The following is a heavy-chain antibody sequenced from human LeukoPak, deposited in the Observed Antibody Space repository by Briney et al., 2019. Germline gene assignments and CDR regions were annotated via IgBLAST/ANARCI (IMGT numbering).Heavy chain of an antibody. CDR3: AREGISGGIFDY. D-gene: IGHD3-10*01. CDR1: GFTVSSYW. J-gene: IGHJ4*02. V-gene: IGHV3-7*01. Sequence: GGSLRLSCAASGFTVSSYWMSWVRQVPGKGLEWVANIKKDGSEKHYVDSVEGRFTVSRDGARNLLFLQMNSLRAGDTAVYYCAREGISGGIFDYWGQGALVAVSS. CDR2: IKKDGSEK.